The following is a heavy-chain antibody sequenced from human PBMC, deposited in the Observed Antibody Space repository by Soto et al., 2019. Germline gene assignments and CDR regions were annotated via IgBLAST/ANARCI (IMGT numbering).Heavy chain of an antibody. Sequence: ASVKVSCKASGGTFSSYAISWVRQAPGQGLEWMGGIIPIFGTANYAQKFQGRVTITADESTSTAYMELSSLRSEDTAVYYCARADIVVVVAATRYGMDVWGQGTTVTVSS. V-gene: IGHV1-69*13. CDR3: ARADIVVVVAATRYGMDV. CDR2: IIPIFGTA. J-gene: IGHJ6*02. CDR1: GGTFSSYA. D-gene: IGHD2-15*01.